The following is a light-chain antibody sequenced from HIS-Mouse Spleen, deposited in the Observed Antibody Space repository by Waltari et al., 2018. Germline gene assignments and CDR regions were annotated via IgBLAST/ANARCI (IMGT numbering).Light chain of an antibody. CDR1: SSDGGGYNY. V-gene: IGLV2-11*01. CDR2: DVS. J-gene: IGLJ3*02. CDR3: CSYAGSYTWV. Sequence: QSALTQPRSVSASPGQSVTISCTGTSSDGGGYNYASWYHQHPGKAPKLMIYDVSKRPSGVPDRFSGSKSGNTASLTISGLQAEDEADYYCCSYAGSYTWVFGGGTKLTVL.